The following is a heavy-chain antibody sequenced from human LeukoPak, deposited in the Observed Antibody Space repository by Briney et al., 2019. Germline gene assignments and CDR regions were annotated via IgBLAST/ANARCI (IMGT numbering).Heavy chain of an antibody. CDR3: AKGSYYDSSGSFYFDY. V-gene: IGHV3-7*03. J-gene: IGHJ4*02. CDR1: GFTFRSYW. D-gene: IGHD3-22*01. Sequence: PGGSLRLSCAASGFTFRSYWMTWVRQAPGKGLEWVANIKQDGSEKYYVDSVKGRFTISRDNSKNTLYVQVNSLGTEDTAAYYCAKGSYYDSSGSFYFDYWGQGTLVTVSS. CDR2: IKQDGSEK.